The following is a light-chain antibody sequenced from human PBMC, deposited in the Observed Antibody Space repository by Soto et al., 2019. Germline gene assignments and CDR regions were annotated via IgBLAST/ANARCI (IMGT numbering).Light chain of an antibody. J-gene: IGLJ1*01. CDR2: EVS. V-gene: IGLV2-23*02. CDR1: SSDVGSYNL. Sequence: QSVLTQPASVSGSPGQSITISCTGTSSDVGSYNLVSWYQQHPGKAPKLMIYEVSKRPSGVSNRFSGSKSGNTASLTISGLQAEVEAXYYCCSYXGXXXFXYVFGXGTX. CDR3: CSYXGXXXFXYV.